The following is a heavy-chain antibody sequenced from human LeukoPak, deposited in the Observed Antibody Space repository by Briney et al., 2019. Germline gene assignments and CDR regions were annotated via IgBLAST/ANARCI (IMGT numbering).Heavy chain of an antibody. CDR2: IGIRGDT. D-gene: IGHD6-19*01. V-gene: IGHV3-13*01. CDR3: ARGGIQVSGIDEFDY. Sequence: GGSLRLSCAASGFTVSSNYMSWVRQVIGKGLEWVSAIGIRGDTHYSGSVKGRFTISRENAESSLYLQMNSLRAEDTAVYYCARGGIQVSGIDEFDYWGQGTLVTVSS. CDR1: GFTVSSNY. J-gene: IGHJ4*02.